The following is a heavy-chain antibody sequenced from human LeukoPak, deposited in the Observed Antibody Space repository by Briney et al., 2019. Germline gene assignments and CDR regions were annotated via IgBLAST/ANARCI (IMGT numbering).Heavy chain of an antibody. CDR1: GFTFSNYW. V-gene: IGHV3-7*05. CDR3: ARDWGAAGLWDY. J-gene: IGHJ4*02. CDR2: IKEDGSEK. Sequence: GGSLRLSCASSGFTFSNYWMSWVRQAPGKGLEWVANIKEDGSEKDYVDSVKGRFTISRDNAKNSLYLQMNSLRAEDTAIYYCARDWGAAGLWDYWGQGTLVAVSS. D-gene: IGHD6-13*01.